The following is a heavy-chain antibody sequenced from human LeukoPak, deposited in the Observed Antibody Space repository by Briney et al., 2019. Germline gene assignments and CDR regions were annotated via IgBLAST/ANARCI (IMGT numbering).Heavy chain of an antibody. CDR3: TRVVLVGTTYSYFDY. J-gene: IGHJ4*02. Sequence: GGSLRLSCAASGFTFSDHYMDWVRQAPGKGLEWVGRTRKKTNSYTTEYAASVKGRFTTSRDDSKNSLYLQMNSLKTEDTAVYYCTRVVLVGTTYSYFDYWGQGILVTVSS. CDR1: GFTFSDHY. D-gene: IGHD1-26*01. CDR2: TRKKTNSYTT. V-gene: IGHV3-72*01.